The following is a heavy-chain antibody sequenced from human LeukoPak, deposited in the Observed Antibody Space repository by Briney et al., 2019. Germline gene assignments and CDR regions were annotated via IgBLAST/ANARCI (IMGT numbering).Heavy chain of an antibody. J-gene: IGHJ6*02. CDR2: ISYDGSNK. CDR1: GFTFSSYA. Sequence: GGSLRLSCAASGFTFSSYAMHWVRQAPGKGLEWVAVISYDGSNKYYADSVKGRFTISRDNSKNTLYLQMNSLRAEDTAVYYXXXXXXXXXXXXXXXXXRYYYYGMDVWGQGTTVTVSS. CDR3: XXXXXXXXXXXXXXXXRYYYYGMDV. V-gene: IGHV3-30-3*01.